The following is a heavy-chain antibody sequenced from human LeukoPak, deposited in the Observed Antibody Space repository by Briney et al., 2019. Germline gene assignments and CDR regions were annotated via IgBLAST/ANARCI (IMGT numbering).Heavy chain of an antibody. Sequence: ASETLSLTCTVSGGSISSSSYYWGWIRQPPGKGLEWIGSIYYSGSTYYNPSLKSRVTISVDTSKNQFSLKLSSVTAADTAVYYCARHKEYFQHWGQGTLVTVSS. CDR1: GGSISSSSYY. J-gene: IGHJ1*01. CDR3: ARHKEYFQH. CDR2: IYYSGST. V-gene: IGHV4-39*01.